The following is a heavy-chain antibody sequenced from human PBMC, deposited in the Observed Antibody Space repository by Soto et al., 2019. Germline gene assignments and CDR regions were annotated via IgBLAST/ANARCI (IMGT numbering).Heavy chain of an antibody. Sequence: EVQLVESGGHMVQPGRSLRLSCTASGFTFGDNAMSWFRQAPGEGLERVGFIRSRAYGGTTEYAASVKGSFTISRDDSKSIAYLQMNSLKTEDTALYYCTRGWIFGPLINWFDPWGQGTLVTVSS. V-gene: IGHV3-49*03. D-gene: IGHD3-3*01. CDR1: GFTFGDNA. CDR3: TRGWIFGPLINWFDP. CDR2: IRSRAYGGTT. J-gene: IGHJ5*02.